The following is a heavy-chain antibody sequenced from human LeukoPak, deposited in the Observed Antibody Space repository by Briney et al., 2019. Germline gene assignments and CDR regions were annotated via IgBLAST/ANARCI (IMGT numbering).Heavy chain of an antibody. Sequence: SETLSLTCAVYGGPFSGYYWSWIRQPPGKGLEWIGEINHSGSTNYNPSLKSRVTISVDTSKNQFSLKLSSVTAADTAVYYCARGPHDYGDSEFDYWGQGTLVTVSS. D-gene: IGHD4-17*01. V-gene: IGHV4-34*01. J-gene: IGHJ4*02. CDR2: INHSGST. CDR3: ARGPHDYGDSEFDY. CDR1: GGPFSGYY.